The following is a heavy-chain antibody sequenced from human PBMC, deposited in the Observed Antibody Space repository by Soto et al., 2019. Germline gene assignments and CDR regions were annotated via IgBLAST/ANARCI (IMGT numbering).Heavy chain of an antibody. CDR2: IYYSGST. V-gene: IGHV4-30-4*01. CDR1: GGSISSGDYY. Sequence: SETLSLTCTVSGGSISSGDYYWSWIRQPPGKGLEWIGYIYYSGSTYYNPSLKSRVTISVDTSKNQFSLKLSSVTAADTAVYYCARVLAAAVGVDYWGQGTLVTVSS. D-gene: IGHD6-13*01. CDR3: ARVLAAAVGVDY. J-gene: IGHJ4*02.